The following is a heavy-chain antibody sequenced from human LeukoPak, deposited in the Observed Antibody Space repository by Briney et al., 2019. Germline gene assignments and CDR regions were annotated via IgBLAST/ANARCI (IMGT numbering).Heavy chain of an antibody. V-gene: IGHV1-46*01. J-gene: IGHJ4*02. CDR1: GSTFTRYY. D-gene: IGHD6-13*01. CDR2: INPSSGST. CDR3: ARTYSSSWSYCDS. Sequence: GASVKVSCKASGSTFTRYYIHWVRQAPGQGLDWMGMINPSSGSTRFAQMFQDRVTVTRDTSTSAVYMELSSLTSEDTAMYYCARTYSSSWSYCDSWGQGTLVTVSS.